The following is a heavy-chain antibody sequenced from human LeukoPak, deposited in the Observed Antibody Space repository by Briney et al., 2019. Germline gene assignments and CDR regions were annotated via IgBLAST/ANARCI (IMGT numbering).Heavy chain of an antibody. CDR3: ARVYCSGGSCYRSYWYFDL. CDR2: IYHSGST. J-gene: IGHJ2*01. CDR1: GGSISSGGYS. V-gene: IGHV4-30-2*01. D-gene: IGHD2-15*01. Sequence: PSETLSLTCAVSGGSISSGGYSWSWIRQPPGKGLEWIGYIYHSGSTYYNPSLKSRVTISVDRSKHQFSLKLSSVTAADTAVYYCARVYCSGGSCYRSYWYFDLWGRGTLVTVSS.